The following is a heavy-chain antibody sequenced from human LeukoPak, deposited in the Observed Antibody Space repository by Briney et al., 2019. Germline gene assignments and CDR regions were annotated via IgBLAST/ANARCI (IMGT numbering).Heavy chain of an antibody. CDR1: GFTFSRYS. Sequence: GGSLRLSCAAYGFTFSRYSMNWVRQAPGKGLEWVSHISSSSSTIYYSDSVKGRFTISRDNAENSLYLQMNSLRAEDTAVYYCARDQIVVVTAIRPFDYWGQGTLVTVSS. V-gene: IGHV3-48*04. J-gene: IGHJ4*02. CDR2: ISSSSSTI. D-gene: IGHD2-21*02. CDR3: ARDQIVVVTAIRPFDY.